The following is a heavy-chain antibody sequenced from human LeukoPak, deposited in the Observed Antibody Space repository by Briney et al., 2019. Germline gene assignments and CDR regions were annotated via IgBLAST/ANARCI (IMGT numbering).Heavy chain of an antibody. CDR1: GGTFGSYA. V-gene: IGHV1-69*06. J-gene: IGHJ3*02. D-gene: IGHD3-10*01. Sequence: ASVKVSCKASGGTFGSYAISWVRQAPGQGLEWMGGIIPIFGTANYAQKFRGRVTITADKSTRTAYMELSSLRSEDTAVYYCAREWLGEFRGGAFDIWGQGTMVTVSS. CDR3: AREWLGEFRGGAFDI. CDR2: IIPIFGTA.